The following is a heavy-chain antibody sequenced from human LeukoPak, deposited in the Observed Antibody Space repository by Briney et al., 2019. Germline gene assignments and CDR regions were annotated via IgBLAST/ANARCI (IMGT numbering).Heavy chain of an antibody. Sequence: PSETLSLTCTVSGGSISSYYWSWIRQPPGKGLEWIGYIYYSGSTNYNPSLKSRVTISVDTSENQFSLKLSSVTAADTAVYYCARETSMNWFDPWGQGTLVTVSS. J-gene: IGHJ5*02. CDR2: IYYSGST. V-gene: IGHV4-59*01. CDR3: ARETSMNWFDP. D-gene: IGHD2/OR15-2a*01. CDR1: GGSISSYY.